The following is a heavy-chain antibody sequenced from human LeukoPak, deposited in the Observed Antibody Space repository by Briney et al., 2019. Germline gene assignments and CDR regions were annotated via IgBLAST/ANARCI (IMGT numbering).Heavy chain of an antibody. CDR1: GYTFTSNG. CDR2: IGTYDGNT. J-gene: IGHJ4*02. Sequence: ASVTVSCKASGYTFTSNGITWVRQAPGQGLEWMGWIGTYDGNTSYAQRLQGRVTMTTDTSTSTAYMELRSLRSDDTAVYYCARRYCSGGSCYSALDYWGQGTLVTVSS. V-gene: IGHV1-18*01. D-gene: IGHD2-15*01. CDR3: ARRYCSGGSCYSALDY.